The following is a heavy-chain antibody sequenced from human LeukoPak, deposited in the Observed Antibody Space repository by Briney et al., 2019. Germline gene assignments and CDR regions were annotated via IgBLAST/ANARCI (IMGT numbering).Heavy chain of an antibody. D-gene: IGHD6-19*01. J-gene: IGHJ3*02. V-gene: IGHV4-59*01. Sequence: SETLSLTCTVSSGSISNYNWNWIRQPPGKGLEWIGYVYYSGSTDYSPSLKSRATISVDTSKSQFSLRLSSVTAADTAIYYCARSSSGWNDAFDIWGQGTTVTVSS. CDR1: SGSISNYN. CDR3: ARSSSGWNDAFDI. CDR2: VYYSGST.